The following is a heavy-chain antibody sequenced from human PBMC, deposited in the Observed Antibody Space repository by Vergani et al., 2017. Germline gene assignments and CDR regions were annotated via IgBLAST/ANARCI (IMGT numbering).Heavy chain of an antibody. V-gene: IGHV4-34*01. CDR2: INNSGST. CDR1: GGSFSGYY. D-gene: IGHD3-10*01. Sequence: QVQLQQWGAGLLKPSETLSLTCAVYGGSFSGYYWSWIRQPPGKGLEWIGEINNSGSTNYNPSLKSRVTISVDTSKNQFSLKLSSVTAADTAVYYCARGSFYMVRGRYYYYYYYMDVWGKGTTVTVSS. J-gene: IGHJ6*03. CDR3: ARGSFYMVRGRYYYYYYYMDV.